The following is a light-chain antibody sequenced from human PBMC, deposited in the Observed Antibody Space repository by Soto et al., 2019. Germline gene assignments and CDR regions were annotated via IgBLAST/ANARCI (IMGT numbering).Light chain of an antibody. CDR2: DVS. CDR3: CSYAGSYTPL. CDR1: SSDVCGYNY. V-gene: IGLV2-11*01. Sequence: QSALTQPRSVSGSPGQSVTISCTGTSSDVCGYNYVSWYQQHPGKAPKLMIYDVSKRPSGVPDRFSGSKSGNTASLTISGLQAEDEADYYCCSYAGSYTPLFGGGTQLTVL. J-gene: IGLJ2*01.